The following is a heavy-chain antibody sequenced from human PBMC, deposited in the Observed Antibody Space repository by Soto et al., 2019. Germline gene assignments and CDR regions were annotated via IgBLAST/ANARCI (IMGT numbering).Heavy chain of an antibody. V-gene: IGHV4-4*02. Sequence: SETLSLTCAVSGGSITSHSWWSWVRQPPGKGLEWIGEIHHSGTTNYNPSLKSRVTISVDKSKNQLSLKLNSVTAADTAVYFCARRHGLDIDAYYWGQGILDTVSS. CDR2: IHHSGTT. D-gene: IGHD3-10*01. CDR3: ARRHGLDIDAYY. CDR1: GGSITSHSW. J-gene: IGHJ4*02.